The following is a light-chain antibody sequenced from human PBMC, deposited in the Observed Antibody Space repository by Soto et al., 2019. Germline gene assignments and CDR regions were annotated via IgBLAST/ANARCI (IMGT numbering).Light chain of an antibody. Sequence: EIVMTQSPATLSMSPGQRATLSCRASQSVITNLAWYQQKPGLPPRLLIYDASTRTIGTPARFSGSGSGTDFTLTISTLQSEDFATYYCQQYYSYPVTFGQGTKVDIK. CDR1: QSVITN. J-gene: IGKJ1*01. V-gene: IGKV3-15*01. CDR2: DAS. CDR3: QQYYSYPVT.